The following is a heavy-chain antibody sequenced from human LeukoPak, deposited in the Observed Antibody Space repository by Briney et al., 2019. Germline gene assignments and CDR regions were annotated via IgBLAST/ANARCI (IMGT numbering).Heavy chain of an antibody. CDR2: INHSGST. V-gene: IGHV4-34*01. D-gene: IGHD5-18*01. J-gene: IGHJ4*02. Sequence: ASETLSLTCAVYGGSFSGYYWSWIRQPPGKGLEWIGEINHSGSTNYNPSLKSRVNIAVDTSKNQFSLKPSSVTAAGTALYCGARGGYSYGTFDYWPEGTLVTVST. CDR3: ARGGYSYGTFDY. CDR1: GGSFSGYY.